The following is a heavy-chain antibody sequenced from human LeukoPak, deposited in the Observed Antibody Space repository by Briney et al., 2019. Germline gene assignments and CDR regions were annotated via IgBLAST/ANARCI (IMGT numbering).Heavy chain of an antibody. D-gene: IGHD3-22*01. CDR1: GSTFSNAW. CDR2: IKSKTDGGTT. V-gene: IGHV3-15*01. Sequence: GGSLRLSCAASGSTFSNAWMSWVRQAPGKGLEWVGRIKSKTDGGTTDYAAPVKGRFTISRDDSKNTLYLQMNSLKTEDTAVYYCTTEGTGYYYDSSGYYTFDYWGQGTLVTVSS. CDR3: TTEGTGYYYDSSGYYTFDY. J-gene: IGHJ4*02.